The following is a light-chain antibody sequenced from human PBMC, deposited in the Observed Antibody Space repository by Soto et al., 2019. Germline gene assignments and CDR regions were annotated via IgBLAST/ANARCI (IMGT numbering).Light chain of an antibody. Sequence: QSALTQPPSTSGAPGQMVTISCSGSSSNIGSNAVNWYQHLPGAAPKLLMYSNNQRPSGVPDRVSGSKSGTSASLAISGLQSEDEADYYCATWDNGLNAVVFGGGTKVTVL. J-gene: IGLJ2*01. CDR1: SSNIGSNA. CDR2: SNN. CDR3: ATWDNGLNAVV. V-gene: IGLV1-44*01.